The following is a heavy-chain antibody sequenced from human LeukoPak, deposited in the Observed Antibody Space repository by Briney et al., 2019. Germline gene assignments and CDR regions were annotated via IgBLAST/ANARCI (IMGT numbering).Heavy chain of an antibody. V-gene: IGHV1-18*01. D-gene: IGHD3-9*01. CDR3: ARVRNYDILTGYPPDFDY. CDR1: GYTFTSYG. CDR2: ISAYNGNT. J-gene: IGHJ4*02. Sequence: GASVKVSXKASGYTFTSYGISWVRQAPGQGLEWMGWISAYNGNTNYAQKLQGRVTMTTDTSTSTAYMELRSLRSDDTAVYYCARVRNYDILTGYPPDFDYWGQGTLVTVSS.